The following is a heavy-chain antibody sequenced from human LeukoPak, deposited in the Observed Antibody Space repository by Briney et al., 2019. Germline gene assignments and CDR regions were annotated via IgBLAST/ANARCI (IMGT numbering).Heavy chain of an antibody. V-gene: IGHV3-7*01. Sequence: GGSLRLSCAASGFTFSSYWMSWVRQAPGKGLEWVANIKQDGSEKYYVDSVKGRFTISRDNAKNSLYLQMNSLRAEDTAVYYCARAHLLYTSDHDAFDIWGQGTMVTVSS. CDR3: ARAHLLYTSDHDAFDI. D-gene: IGHD3-10*01. CDR2: IKQDGSEK. CDR1: GFTFSSYW. J-gene: IGHJ3*02.